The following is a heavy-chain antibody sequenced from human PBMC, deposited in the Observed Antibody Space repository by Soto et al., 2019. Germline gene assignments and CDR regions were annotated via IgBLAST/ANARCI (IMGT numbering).Heavy chain of an antibody. CDR1: GFTFSSYS. D-gene: IGHD2-2*01. CDR2: ISSSSNTI. Sequence: QPGGSLRLSCAASGFTFSSYSMNWVRQAPGKGLEWVSYISSSSNTIYYADSVKGRFIISRDNAKNSLYLQMNSLRDEDTAVYYCARDLCNSTSCYPNWFDPWGQGTLVTVSS. J-gene: IGHJ5*02. V-gene: IGHV3-48*02. CDR3: ARDLCNSTSCYPNWFDP.